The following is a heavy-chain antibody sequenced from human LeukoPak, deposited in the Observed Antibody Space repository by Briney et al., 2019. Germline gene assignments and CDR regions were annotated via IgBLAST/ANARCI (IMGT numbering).Heavy chain of an antibody. CDR3: ARGLSTIFGVVDYYYYYMDV. V-gene: IGHV4-38-2*02. CDR1: GYSISSGYY. J-gene: IGHJ6*03. D-gene: IGHD3-3*01. Sequence: PSETLSLTCTVSGYSISSGYYWGWIRQPPGKGLEWIGSIYHSGSTYYNPSLKSRVTISVDTSKNQFSLKLSSVTAADTAVYYCARGLSTIFGVVDYYYYYMDVWGKGTTVTVSS. CDR2: IYHSGST.